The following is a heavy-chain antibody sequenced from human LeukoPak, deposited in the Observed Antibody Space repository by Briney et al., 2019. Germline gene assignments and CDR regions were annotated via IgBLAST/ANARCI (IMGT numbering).Heavy chain of an antibody. J-gene: IGHJ4*02. CDR3: AKSGGYGLIDY. D-gene: IGHD1-26*01. CDR2: IYYSGST. V-gene: IGHV4-59*08. CDR1: GGSISSYY. Sequence: SETLSLTCTVSGGSISSYYWSWIRQPPGKGLEWIGYIYYSGSTNYNPSLKSRVTISVDKSKNQFSLRLSSVTAADTAMYYCAKSGGYGLIDYWGQGTLVTVSS.